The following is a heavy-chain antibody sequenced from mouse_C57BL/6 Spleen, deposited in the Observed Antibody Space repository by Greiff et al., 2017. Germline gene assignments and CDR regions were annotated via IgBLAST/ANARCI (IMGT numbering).Heavy chain of an antibody. CDR1: GFTFSSYG. J-gene: IGHJ2*01. CDR2: ISSGGSYT. Sequence: EVQRVESGGDLVKPGGSLKLSCAASGFTFSSYGMSWVRQTPDKRLEWVATISSGGSYTYYPDSVKGRFTISRDNAKNTLYLQMSSLKSEDTAMYYCARRITTDYFDYWGQGTTLTVSS. V-gene: IGHV5-6*01. D-gene: IGHD1-1*01. CDR3: ARRITTDYFDY.